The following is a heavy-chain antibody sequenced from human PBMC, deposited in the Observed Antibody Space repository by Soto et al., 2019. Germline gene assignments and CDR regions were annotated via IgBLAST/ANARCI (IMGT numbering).Heavy chain of an antibody. CDR2: IYTSGST. J-gene: IGHJ4*02. CDR1: GGSISSYY. D-gene: IGHD3-10*01. Sequence: QVQLQESGPGLVKPSETLSLTCTVSGGSISSYYWSWIRQPAGKGLEWIGRIYTSGSTNYNPSLKSRVTMSVDTSKNQFSLKLSSVTAADTAVYYCARGAVLGGRGVIISWGQGTLVTVSS. CDR3: ARGAVLGGRGVIIS. V-gene: IGHV4-4*07.